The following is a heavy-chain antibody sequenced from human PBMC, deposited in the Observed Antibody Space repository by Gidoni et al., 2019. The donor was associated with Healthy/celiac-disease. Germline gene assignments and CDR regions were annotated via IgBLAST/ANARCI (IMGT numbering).Heavy chain of an antibody. D-gene: IGHD2-2*01. V-gene: IGHV3-48*01. J-gene: IGHJ5*02. CDR3: ARVQPSRLVDP. Sequence: EVQLVESGGGLVQPGGSLRLSCAASGFTFSSYSMNWVRQAPGKGLEWFSYISSSSSTIYYADSVKGRFTISRDNAKNSLYLQMNSLRAEDTAVYYCARVQPSRLVDPWGQGTLVTVSS. CDR1: GFTFSSYS. CDR2: ISSSSSTI.